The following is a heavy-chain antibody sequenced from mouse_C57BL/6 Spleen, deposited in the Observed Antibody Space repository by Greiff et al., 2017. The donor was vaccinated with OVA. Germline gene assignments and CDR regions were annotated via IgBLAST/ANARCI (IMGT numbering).Heavy chain of an antibody. CDR2: ISSGSSTI. V-gene: IGHV5-17*01. CDR3: ARNYYDYDAWFAY. J-gene: IGHJ3*01. Sequence: EVKLMESGGGLVKPGGSLKLSCAASGFTFSDYGMHWVRQAPEKGLEWVAYISSGSSTIYYADTVKGRFTISRDNAKNTLFLQMTSLRSEDTAMYYCARNYYDYDAWFAYWGQGTLVTVSA. D-gene: IGHD2-4*01. CDR1: GFTFSDYG.